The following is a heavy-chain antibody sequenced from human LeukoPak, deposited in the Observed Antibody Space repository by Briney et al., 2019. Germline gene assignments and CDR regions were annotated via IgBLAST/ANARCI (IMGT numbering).Heavy chain of an antibody. D-gene: IGHD3-3*01. J-gene: IGHJ4*02. CDR1: GGSISSGGYY. V-gene: IGHV4-31*03. Sequence: PSETLSLTCTVSGGSISSGGYYWSWIRQHPGKGLEWIGYIYYSGSTYYNPSLKSRVTMSVDTSKNQFSLKLSSVTAADTAVYYCARGDFWSGYYWDYWGQGTLVTVSS. CDR2: IYYSGST. CDR3: ARGDFWSGYYWDY.